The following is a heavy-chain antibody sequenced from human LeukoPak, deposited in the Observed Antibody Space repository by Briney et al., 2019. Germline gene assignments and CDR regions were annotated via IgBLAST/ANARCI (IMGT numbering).Heavy chain of an antibody. V-gene: IGHV1-69*06. CDR2: IIPIFGTA. CDR1: GGTFSSNA. D-gene: IGHD3-9*01. J-gene: IGHJ5*02. CDR3: AREYNILTGPFDP. Sequence: SVKVSYKASGGTFSSNAISWVRQAPGQGLEWMGRIIPIFGTANYAQKFQGRVTITPDKSTSTAYMELSSLRSEDTAVYYCAREYNILTGPFDPWGQGTLVTVSS.